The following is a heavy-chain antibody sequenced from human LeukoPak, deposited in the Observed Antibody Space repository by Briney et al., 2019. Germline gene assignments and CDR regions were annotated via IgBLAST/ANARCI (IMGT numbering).Heavy chain of an antibody. Sequence: PGGSLRLSCAASGFTFSNAWMSWVRQAPGKGLEWVSAINGSGGKTYYADSVKGRFTISRDNSKNTLYLQVNSLRAEDTAVYYCAKAVAGYYYYGMDVWGQGTTVTVSS. V-gene: IGHV3-23*01. J-gene: IGHJ6*02. CDR1: GFTFSNAW. CDR3: AKAVAGYYYYGMDV. D-gene: IGHD6-19*01. CDR2: INGSGGKT.